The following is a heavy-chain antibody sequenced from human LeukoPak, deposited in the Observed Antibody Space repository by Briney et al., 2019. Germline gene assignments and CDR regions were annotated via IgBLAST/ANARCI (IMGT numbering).Heavy chain of an antibody. CDR2: INHSGST. CDR3: ATSRIAAAGTGFDY. Sequence: PSETLSLTCAVYGGSFSGYYWSWIRQPSGKGLEWIGEINHSGSTNYNPSLKSRVTISVDTSKNQFSLKLSSVTAADTVVYYCATSRIAAAGTGFDYWGQGTLVTVSS. J-gene: IGHJ4*02. CDR1: GGSFSGYY. D-gene: IGHD6-13*01. V-gene: IGHV4-34*01.